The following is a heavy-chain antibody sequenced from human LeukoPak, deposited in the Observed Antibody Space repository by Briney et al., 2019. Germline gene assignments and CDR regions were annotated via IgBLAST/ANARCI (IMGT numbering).Heavy chain of an antibody. V-gene: IGHV4-38-2*01. CDR3: AVTIVRSLYYFDY. CDR1: GFTFSSDAM. Sequence: GSLRLSCAASGFTFSSDAMGWIRQPPGKGLEWIGSIYYSGSTYYNPSLKSRVTISVDTSKNQFSLKLSSATAADTAVYYCAVTIVRSLYYFDYWGQGTLVTVSS. CDR2: IYYSGST. D-gene: IGHD3-10*01. J-gene: IGHJ4*02.